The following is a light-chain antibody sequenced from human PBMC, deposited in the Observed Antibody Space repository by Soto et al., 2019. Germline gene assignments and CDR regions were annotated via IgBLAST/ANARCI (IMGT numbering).Light chain of an antibody. CDR3: QQYNKWPLT. Sequence: EIVMTQSPATLSVSPGEKATLSCRASQTVTNNLAWYQQKPGHAPRLLIYFASTRATGIPARFSGSGSGTEFTLTISSLQSEDLAVYYCQQYNKWPLTFGGGTKVETK. J-gene: IGKJ4*01. CDR1: QTVTNN. CDR2: FAS. V-gene: IGKV3-15*01.